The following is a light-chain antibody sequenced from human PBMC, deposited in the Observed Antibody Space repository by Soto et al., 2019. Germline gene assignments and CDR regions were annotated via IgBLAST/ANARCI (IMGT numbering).Light chain of an antibody. CDR2: EVS. CDR1: SSDVGGYDY. V-gene: IGLV2-14*01. J-gene: IGLJ2*01. CDR3: NSYTNSYNVV. Sequence: QSALTQPASVSASPGQSITISCTGTSSDVGGYDYVSWYQQYPGKAPKLIIYEVSNRPSGVSNRFSGSKSGNTASLTISGLQGEDEADYYCNSYTNSYNVVFGGCNKVTVL.